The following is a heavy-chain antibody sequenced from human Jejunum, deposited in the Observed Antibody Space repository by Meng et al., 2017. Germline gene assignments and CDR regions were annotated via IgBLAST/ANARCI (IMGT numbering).Heavy chain of an antibody. CDR3: ARGVGAVAVPDS. Sequence: QVQLVQSGAEVKKPGASVKVSCKTSGYTFKSYDIHWVRQPTGQGLEWMGWMNPNTGNTDSAPRFQGRLVLTRDASINTAYMELSRLRSEDTAIYYCARGVGAVAVPDSWGQGTLVTVSS. D-gene: IGHD6-19*01. CDR1: GYTFKSYD. CDR2: MNPNTGNT. J-gene: IGHJ4*02. V-gene: IGHV1-8*01.